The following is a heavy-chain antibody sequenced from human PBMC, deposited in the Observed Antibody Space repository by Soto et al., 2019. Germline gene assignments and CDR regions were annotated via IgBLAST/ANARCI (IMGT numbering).Heavy chain of an antibody. CDR3: AKVGYSSGSGYIDY. V-gene: IGHV3-23*01. J-gene: IGHJ4*02. CDR2: ISGSGGST. CDR1: GFTFSSYA. D-gene: IGHD6-19*01. Sequence: EVQLLESGGGLVQPGGSLRLSCAASGFTFSSYAMSWVLQAPGKGLECVSAISGSGGSTYYADSVKGRFTISRDNSKNTMYLQMDSLRAEDTAVYHCAKVGYSSGSGYIDYWVQGTLFTVSS.